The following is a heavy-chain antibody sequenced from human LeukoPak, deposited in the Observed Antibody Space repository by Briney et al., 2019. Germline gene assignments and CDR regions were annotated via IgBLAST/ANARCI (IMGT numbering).Heavy chain of an antibody. CDR2: IYSGGST. Sequence: PEGSLRLSCAASGFTVSTNYMSWVRQAPGKGLEWVSVIYSGGSTYYADSVRGRFTISRDNSKNTLYLQMNSLRAEDTAVYYCARDAGGYGMDVWGQGTTVTVSS. CDR1: GFTVSTNY. V-gene: IGHV3-66*01. D-gene: IGHD2-8*02. CDR3: ARDAGGYGMDV. J-gene: IGHJ6*02.